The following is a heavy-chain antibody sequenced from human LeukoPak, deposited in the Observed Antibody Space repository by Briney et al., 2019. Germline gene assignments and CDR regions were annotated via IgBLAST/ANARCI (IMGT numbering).Heavy chain of an antibody. CDR1: GFPFNTYW. D-gene: IGHD1-26*01. CDR2: IKEDGSEE. J-gene: IGHJ3*02. Sequence: PGGSLRLSCAASGFPFNTYWMTWVRQAPGKGLEWVANIKEDGSEEHYVDSVKGRFTISRDNAKNSLYLQMNSLRAADTAMYYCTPEVWELQGASDIWGQGTMATVSS. CDR3: TPEVWELQGASDI. V-gene: IGHV3-7*01.